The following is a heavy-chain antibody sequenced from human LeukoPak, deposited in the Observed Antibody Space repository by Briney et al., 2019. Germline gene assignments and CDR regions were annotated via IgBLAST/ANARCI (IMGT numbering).Heavy chain of an antibody. CDR3: ARSPTYYYDSSGYYSDY. CDR2: INHSGST. J-gene: IGHJ4*02. D-gene: IGHD3-22*01. V-gene: IGHV4-34*01. CDR1: GGSFSGYY. Sequence: SETLSLTCAVYGGSFSGYYWSWIRQPPGKGREWIGEINHSGSTNYNPSLKSRVTISVDTSKNQFSLKLSSVTAADTAVYYCARSPTYYYDSSGYYSDYWGQGTLVTVSS.